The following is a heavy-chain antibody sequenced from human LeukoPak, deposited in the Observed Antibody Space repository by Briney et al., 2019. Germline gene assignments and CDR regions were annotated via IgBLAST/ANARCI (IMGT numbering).Heavy chain of an antibody. V-gene: IGHV2-70*11. CDR3: ARIHTGIFDY. J-gene: IGHJ4*02. Sequence: SGPALVKPAQTLTLTCTFSGFSRSTSGMCVSWIRQPPGKALEWLARIDWDDDKYYSTSLKTRLTISKDTSKNQVVLTMTNMDPVDTATYYCARIHTGIFDYWGQGTLVTVSS. D-gene: IGHD4-17*01. CDR2: IDWDDDK. CDR1: GFSRSTSGMC.